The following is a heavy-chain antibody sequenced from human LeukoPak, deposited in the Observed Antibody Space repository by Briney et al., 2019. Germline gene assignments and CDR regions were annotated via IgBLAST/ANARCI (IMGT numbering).Heavy chain of an antibody. V-gene: IGHV4-4*07. J-gene: IGHJ4*02. CDR1: GGSISSSY. CDR2: VYTSGST. D-gene: IGHD2-21*01. CDR3: ARDPNSAL. Sequence: PSETLSLTCTVSGGSISSSYWSWIRQPAGEGLEWIGRVYTSGSTNYNYNPSLKSRLTVSVDTSKNQFSLKLSSVTAADTAVYYCARDPNSALWGQGTLVTVSS.